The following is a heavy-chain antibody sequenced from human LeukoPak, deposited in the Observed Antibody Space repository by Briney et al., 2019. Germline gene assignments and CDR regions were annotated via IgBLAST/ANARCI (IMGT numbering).Heavy chain of an antibody. Sequence: GGSLRLSCAASGLTFSSYAMXXXRXAPGXXLXXXXXIXAXXGSTYYAXSVKXXXTXXRXXSKKSLLLQMHSLSAEDTAVYYCAKDRMVRGVDPLLWGQGTLVTVSS. D-gene: IGHD3-10*01. CDR1: GLTFSSYA. CDR3: AKDRMVRGVDPLL. CDR2: IXAXXGST. J-gene: IGHJ4*02. V-gene: IGHV3-23*01.